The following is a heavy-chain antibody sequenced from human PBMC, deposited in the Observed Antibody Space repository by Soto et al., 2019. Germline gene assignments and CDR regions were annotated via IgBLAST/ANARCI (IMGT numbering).Heavy chain of an antibody. CDR2: ISSSSSTI. CDR1: GFTFSSHS. D-gene: IGHD3-9*01. CDR3: ARALLRYFNWLSPPTYYFDY. Sequence: EVQLVESGGGLVQSGGSLRLSCAASGFTFSSHSMNWVRQAPGKGLEWVSYISSSSSTIYYADSVKGRFTISRDNAKNSLYLQMNSLRDEDTAVYYCARALLRYFNWLSPPTYYFDYWGQGTLVTVSS. J-gene: IGHJ4*02. V-gene: IGHV3-48*02.